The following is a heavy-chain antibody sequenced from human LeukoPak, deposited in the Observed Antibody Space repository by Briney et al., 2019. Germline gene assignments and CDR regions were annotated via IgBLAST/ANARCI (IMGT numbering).Heavy chain of an antibody. D-gene: IGHD3-3*01. J-gene: IGHJ5*02. V-gene: IGHV1-24*01. CDR2: FDPEEGET. CDR1: GYTLTELS. CDR3: ATDRVRRHDKGFLDWLDP. Sequence: ASVKVSCKVSGYTLTELSMHWVRQAPGKGLEWTGGFDPEEGETIYAQKFRGRVTMTEDTSTDTAYMELSSLRSEDTAVYYCATDRVRRHDKGFLDWLDPWGQGTLVTVSS.